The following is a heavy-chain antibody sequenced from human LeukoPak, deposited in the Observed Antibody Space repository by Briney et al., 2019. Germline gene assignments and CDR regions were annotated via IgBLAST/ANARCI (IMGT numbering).Heavy chain of an antibody. J-gene: IGHJ6*03. D-gene: IGHD3-3*01. CDR2: ISYNGGST. CDR3: ARVRGIAIFGVVISYMDV. CDR1: GFTFSSYA. Sequence: PGGSLRLSCAASGFTFSSYAMNWVRQAPGKGLEYVSSISYNGGSTYYANSVKGRFTISRDNSKNTLYLQMGSLRAEDMAVYYCARVRGIAIFGVVISYMDVWGKGTTVTVSS. V-gene: IGHV3-64*01.